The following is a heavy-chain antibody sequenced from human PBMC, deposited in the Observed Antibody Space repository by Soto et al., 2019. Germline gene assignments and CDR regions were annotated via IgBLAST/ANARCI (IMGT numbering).Heavy chain of an antibody. CDR1: GGSISSYY. D-gene: IGHD2-15*01. CDR3: ARSYRRYCSGGSCYSYYYYYMDV. J-gene: IGHJ6*03. Sequence: QVQLQESGPGLVKPSATLSLTCTVSGGSISSYYWSWIRQPPGKGLEGIGYIYYSGSTNYNPSLKSRVTTSVDTSKNQFSLKLSSVTAADTAVYYCARSYRRYCSGGSCYSYYYYYMDVWGKGTTVTVSS. CDR2: IYYSGST. V-gene: IGHV4-59*01.